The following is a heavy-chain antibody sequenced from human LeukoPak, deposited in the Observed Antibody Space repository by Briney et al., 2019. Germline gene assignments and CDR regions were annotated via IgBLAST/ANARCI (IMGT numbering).Heavy chain of an antibody. CDR3: ARDGAATGNWFDP. D-gene: IGHD6-13*01. Sequence: SETLSLTCTVSGGSISSYYWNWIRQPPGKGLEWLAYMSSSGSTNYNPSLKSRVTISLDTSKNQFSLRLSSVTAADTAVYFCARDGAATGNWFDPWGQGTLVTVSS. V-gene: IGHV4-59*01. CDR2: MSSSGST. CDR1: GGSISSYY. J-gene: IGHJ5*02.